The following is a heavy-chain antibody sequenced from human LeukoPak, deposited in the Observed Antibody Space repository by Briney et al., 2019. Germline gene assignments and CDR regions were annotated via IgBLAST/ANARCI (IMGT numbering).Heavy chain of an antibody. Sequence: GGSLRLSCVASGFIFDDSLMHWVRQAPGKGLEWVSLISRDGSTPYYADSVKGRFTISRDNSKNSLFLQMNSLTTEDTAVYFCARDIRGNCFDPWGQGTLVTVSS. CDR1: GFIFDDSL. CDR3: ARDIRGNCFDP. D-gene: IGHD3-16*01. J-gene: IGHJ5*02. V-gene: IGHV3-43*01. CDR2: ISRDGSTP.